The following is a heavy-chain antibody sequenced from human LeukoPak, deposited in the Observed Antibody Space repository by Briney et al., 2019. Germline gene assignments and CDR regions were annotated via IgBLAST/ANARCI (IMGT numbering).Heavy chain of an antibody. CDR2: ISYDGSNK. V-gene: IGHV3-30*01. CDR3: ARAGRNTGYYYYYYMDV. CDR1: GFTFSSYA. D-gene: IGHD4-17*01. J-gene: IGHJ6*03. Sequence: GGSLRLSCAASGFTFSSYAMHWVRQAPGKGLEWVAVISYDGSNKYYADSVKGRFTISRDNSKNTLYLQMNSLRAEDTAVYYCARAGRNTGYYYYYYMDVWGEGTTVTVSS.